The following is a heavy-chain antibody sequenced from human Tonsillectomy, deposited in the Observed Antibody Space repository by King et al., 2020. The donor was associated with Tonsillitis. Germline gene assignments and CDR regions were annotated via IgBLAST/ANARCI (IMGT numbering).Heavy chain of an antibody. CDR3: ARPLISTISTPGFFFGY. D-gene: IGHD2-2*02. J-gene: IGHJ4*02. Sequence: QLQESGPGLVKPSETLSLTCTVSGGSISSSISYWGWIRQPPGKGLEWIGSIYYSGSTYYNPSLKSRVTISLDMSKNQFSLKLTSVTAADTAVYYCARPLISTISTPGFFFGYWGQGTLVTGSS. V-gene: IGHV4-39*01. CDR1: GGSISSSISY. CDR2: IYYSGST.